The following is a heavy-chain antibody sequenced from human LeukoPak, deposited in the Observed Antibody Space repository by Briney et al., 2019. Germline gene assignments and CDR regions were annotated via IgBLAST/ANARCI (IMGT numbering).Heavy chain of an antibody. CDR3: ARGIAARPGY. J-gene: IGHJ4*02. V-gene: IGHV3-21*01. Sequence: KPGGSLRLSCAASGFTFSSYSMNWVRQAPGKGLEWVSSISSSSSYIYYADSVKGRFTISRDNAKHSLYLQMNSLRAEDTAVYHCARGIAARPGYWRQGTLVTVSS. CDR1: GFTFSSYS. D-gene: IGHD6-6*01. CDR2: ISSSSSYI.